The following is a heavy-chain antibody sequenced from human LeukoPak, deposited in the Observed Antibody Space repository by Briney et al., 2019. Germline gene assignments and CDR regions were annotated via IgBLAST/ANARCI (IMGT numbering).Heavy chain of an antibody. J-gene: IGHJ3*02. CDR2: IYPGDSDT. CDR1: GYSFTSYW. CDR3: ARLGLGIVVVPAAADAFDI. V-gene: IGHV5-51*01. D-gene: IGHD2-2*01. Sequence: GESLKISCKGSGYSFTSYWIGWVRQMPGKGLEWMGIIYPGDSDTRYSPSFQGQVTISADKSISTAYLQWSSLKASDTAMYYCARLGLGIVVVPAAADAFDIWGRGTMVTVSS.